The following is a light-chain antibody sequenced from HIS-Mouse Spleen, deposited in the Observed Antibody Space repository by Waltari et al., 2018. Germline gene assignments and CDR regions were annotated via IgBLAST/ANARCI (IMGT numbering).Light chain of an antibody. CDR1: KLGDKY. Sequence: SYELTQPPSVSVSPGQTASNTCSGDKLGDKYSCWSQQKPGQSPVLVIYQDSKRPSGIPERFSGSNSGNTATLTISGTQAMDEADYYCQAWDSSTVVFGGGTKLTVL. J-gene: IGLJ2*01. CDR3: QAWDSSTVV. V-gene: IGLV3-1*01. CDR2: QDS.